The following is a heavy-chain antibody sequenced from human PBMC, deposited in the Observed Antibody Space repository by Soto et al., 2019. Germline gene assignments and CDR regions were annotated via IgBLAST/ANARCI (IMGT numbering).Heavy chain of an antibody. CDR3: ARGRGITIWGTGAAGKFDP. V-gene: IGHV1-8*01. CDR1: GYTFTSYD. Sequence: GASVKVSCKASGYTFTSYDINWVRQATGQGLEWMGWMNPNSGNTGYAQKFQGRVTMTRNTSISTAYMELSSLRSEDTAVYYCARGRGITIWGTGAAGKFDPWGQGTLVTVSS. D-gene: IGHD3-10*01. J-gene: IGHJ5*02. CDR2: MNPNSGNT.